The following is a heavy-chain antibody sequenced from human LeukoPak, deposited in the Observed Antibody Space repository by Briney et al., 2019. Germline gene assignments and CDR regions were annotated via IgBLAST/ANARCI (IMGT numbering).Heavy chain of an antibody. V-gene: IGHV3-74*01. Sequence: GGSLRLSCAASGFTFSSYWMHWVRQAPGKGLVWVSGINSDGSSTSYADSVKGRFTISRDNAKNTLYLQMNSLRAEDTAVYYCARAQFNYYDSCGYYYPLDYWGQGTLVTVSS. D-gene: IGHD3-22*01. CDR2: INSDGSST. J-gene: IGHJ4*02. CDR1: GFTFSSYW. CDR3: ARAQFNYYDSCGYYYPLDY.